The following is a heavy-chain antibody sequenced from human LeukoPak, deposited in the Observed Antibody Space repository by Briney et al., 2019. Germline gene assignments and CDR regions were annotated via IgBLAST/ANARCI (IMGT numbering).Heavy chain of an antibody. CDR1: GGSISSGSYY. V-gene: IGHV4-61*02. D-gene: IGHD7-27*01. CDR2: IYTSGST. J-gene: IGHJ3*02. Sequence: SQTLSLTCTVSGGSISSGSYYWSWIRQPAGKGLEWIGRIYTSGSTNYNPSLKSRDTISVDTSKNQFSLKLTSVTAADTAVYYCARVLPGDPSRGGYAFDIWGQGTLVTVSS. CDR3: ARVLPGDPSRGGYAFDI.